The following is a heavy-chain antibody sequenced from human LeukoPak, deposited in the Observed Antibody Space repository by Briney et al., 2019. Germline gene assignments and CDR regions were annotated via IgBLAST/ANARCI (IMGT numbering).Heavy chain of an antibody. CDR2: IYHSGST. CDR1: GGSIVSNDG. CDR3: ARKYSYTYYDY. J-gene: IGHJ4*02. V-gene: IGHV4-4*02. D-gene: IGHD3-10*01. Sequence: SGTLSLTCAVSGGSIVSNDGWTWVRQPPGKGLEWIGEIYHSGSTGYTPSLQSRVTISVDKSNNQFPLKLSSVTAADTAIYYCARKYSYTYYDYWGQGTLVTVSS.